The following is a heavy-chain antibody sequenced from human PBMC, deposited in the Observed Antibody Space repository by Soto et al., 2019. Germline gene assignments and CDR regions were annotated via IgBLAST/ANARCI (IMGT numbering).Heavy chain of an antibody. V-gene: IGHV1-69*02. Sequence: QVQLVQSGAEVKKPGSSVKVSCKASGGTFSSYTISWVRQAPGQGLEWMGRIIPIVGITKYAQKFQGRVTITADKSTITAYMELSSLRSEDTAVYYCARDDGLAYCGGDCYSWGQGTLVTVSS. CDR2: IIPIVGIT. CDR3: ARDDGLAYCGGDCYS. J-gene: IGHJ4*02. CDR1: GGTFSSYT. D-gene: IGHD2-21*02.